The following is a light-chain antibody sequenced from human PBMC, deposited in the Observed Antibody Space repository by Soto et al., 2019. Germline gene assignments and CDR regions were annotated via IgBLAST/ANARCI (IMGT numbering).Light chain of an antibody. CDR1: SSDVGGYNY. V-gene: IGLV2-11*02. J-gene: IGLJ3*02. CDR3: CSSAGSYTSV. Sequence: QSALTQPRSVAGSPGQSVTISCTGTSSDVGGYNYVSWYQQHPGKAPKLMIYDVSKRPSGVPDRFSGSKSGNTASLTISGLQAEDEAHYYCCSSAGSYTSVFGGGTTLTVL. CDR2: DVS.